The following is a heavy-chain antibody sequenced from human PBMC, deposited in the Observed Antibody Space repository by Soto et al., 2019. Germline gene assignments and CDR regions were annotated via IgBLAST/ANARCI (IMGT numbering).Heavy chain of an antibody. V-gene: IGHV1-3*01. CDR2: INAGNGNT. Sequence: QVQLVQSGAEVKKPGASVKVSCKASGYTFTSYAMHWVRQAPGQRLEWMGWINAGNGNTKYSQKFQDRVTIPRDRSARTAYMELSSLRSEDTAVYYCAREGVDDYGDYHPWSYYYYYMEVWGKGTTVTVSS. CDR3: AREGVDDYGDYHPWSYYYYYMEV. J-gene: IGHJ6*03. D-gene: IGHD4-17*01. CDR1: GYTFTSYA.